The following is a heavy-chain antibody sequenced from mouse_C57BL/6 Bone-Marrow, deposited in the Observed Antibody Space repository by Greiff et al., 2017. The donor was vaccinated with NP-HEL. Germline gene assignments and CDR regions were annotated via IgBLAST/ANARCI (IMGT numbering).Heavy chain of an antibody. D-gene: IGHD1-1*01. Sequence: QVQLQQPGAELVKPGASVKMSCKASGYTFTSYWITWVKQRPGQGLEWIGDIYPGSGSTNYNEKFKSKATLTVDTSSSTAYMQLSSLTSEDSAVYYCARASYYYGSRENYYAMDYWGQGTSVTVSS. CDR1: GYTFTSYW. J-gene: IGHJ4*01. CDR3: ARASYYYGSRENYYAMDY. CDR2: IYPGSGST. V-gene: IGHV1-55*01.